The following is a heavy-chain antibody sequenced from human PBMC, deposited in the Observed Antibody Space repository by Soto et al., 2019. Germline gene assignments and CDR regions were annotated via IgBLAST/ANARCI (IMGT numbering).Heavy chain of an antibody. CDR1: GDSISNSNYY. Sequence: SETLSLTCTVSGDSISNSNYYWGWIRQPPGKGLEWIGSIYYSGNTYYNPSLKSRVAFSVDTSKNQFSLKLTSVTAADTAVYYCVRVVVDVLGWFGTWGQGALVTVSS. CDR3: VRVVVDVLGWFGT. CDR2: IYYSGNT. V-gene: IGHV4-39*01. J-gene: IGHJ5*02. D-gene: IGHD2-15*01.